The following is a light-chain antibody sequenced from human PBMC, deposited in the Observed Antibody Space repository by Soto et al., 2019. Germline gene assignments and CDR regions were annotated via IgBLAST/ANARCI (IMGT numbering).Light chain of an antibody. J-gene: IGKJ3*01. V-gene: IGKV1-33*01. CDR3: QQYDNLPFT. Sequence: DIQMTQSPSSLSASVGDRVTITCQASQAISNYLNWYQQKPGQAPKLLIYGASNLETGVPSRFSGSASGTDFSFTISSLQPEDIATYYCQQYDNLPFTFGPGTKVDIK. CDR2: GAS. CDR1: QAISNY.